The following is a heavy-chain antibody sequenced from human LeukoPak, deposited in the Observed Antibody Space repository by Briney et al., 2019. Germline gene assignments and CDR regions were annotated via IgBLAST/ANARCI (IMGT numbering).Heavy chain of an antibody. J-gene: IGHJ4*02. D-gene: IGHD2-15*01. CDR3: AKDYCRDGNCPFPFLDS. CDR2: ITGTGGR. V-gene: IGHV3-23*01. Sequence: GGSLRLSCAASGFTFSSSATSWVRQAPGKGLEWVSIITGTGGRYYGDSVKGRFILSRDNSKNTVYMQMSSLRAEDTATYYCAKDYCRDGNCPFPFLDSWGQGTLVTVSS. CDR1: GFTFSSSA.